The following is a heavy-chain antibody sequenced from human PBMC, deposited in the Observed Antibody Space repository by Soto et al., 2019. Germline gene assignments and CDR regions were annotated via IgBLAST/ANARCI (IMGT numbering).Heavy chain of an antibody. D-gene: IGHD2-2*01. CDR3: EKQYQLLSWFDP. CDR1: GFTFSSSA. CDR2: ISTSGST. J-gene: IGHJ5*02. Sequence: PGGSLRLSCAAYGFTFSSSALSWARQAPGKGLEWVSSISTSGSTYYADSVKGRFTISRDNSKNTLSLQMNSLRADDTAVYYCEKQYQLLSWFDPWGQGTLVTVSS. V-gene: IGHV3-23*01.